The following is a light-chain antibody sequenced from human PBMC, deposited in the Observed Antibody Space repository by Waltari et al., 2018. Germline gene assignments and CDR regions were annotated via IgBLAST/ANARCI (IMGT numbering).Light chain of an antibody. CDR2: KDS. J-gene: IGLJ1*01. CDR1: ELPKQY. Sequence: SYELTQPPSVSVSPGQTARITCSGDELPKQYTYWYQQKAGQAPVVVIFKDSQRPSGIPERFSGSSSGTTGTLTIAGVQAEDEADYYCQSSDSSGNYVFGTGTKVTVL. V-gene: IGLV3-25*03. CDR3: QSSDSSGNYV.